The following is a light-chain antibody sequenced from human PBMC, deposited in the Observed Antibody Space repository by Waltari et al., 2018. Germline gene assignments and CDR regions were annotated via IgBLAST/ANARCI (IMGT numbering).Light chain of an antibody. CDR1: QSISNN. Sequence: EVLMTQSPATLSVSPGERATLSCRASQSISNNLAWYQQKPGQAPRLLIYGASTRATGVPARFSGSGSETEFTLTISSLQSEDFAVYYCQQYNNWRTFGQGTKLESK. V-gene: IGKV3-15*01. CDR2: GAS. CDR3: QQYNNWRT. J-gene: IGKJ2*01.